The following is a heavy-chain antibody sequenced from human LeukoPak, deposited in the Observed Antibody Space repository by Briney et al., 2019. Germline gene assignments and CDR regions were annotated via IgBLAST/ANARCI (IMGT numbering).Heavy chain of an antibody. D-gene: IGHD7-27*01. V-gene: IGHV3-7*01. CDR1: GFTFSSYW. CDR2: IKEDGSQK. Sequence: GGSLRLSCAASGFTFSSYWMSWARQAPGKGLEWVANIKEDGSQKYYVDSVKGRFTIFRDNAKNSLYLQMNSLSAEDTAVYFCTNWGDTWGLDFWGQGILVSVSS. J-gene: IGHJ4*02. CDR3: TNWGDTWGLDF.